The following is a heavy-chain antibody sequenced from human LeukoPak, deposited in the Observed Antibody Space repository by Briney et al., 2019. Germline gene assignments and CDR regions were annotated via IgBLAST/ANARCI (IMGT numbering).Heavy chain of an antibody. J-gene: IGHJ4*02. V-gene: IGHV3-30*02. CDR3: AKDWGYSYGFFDY. D-gene: IGHD5-18*01. CDR1: GFTFSSYG. Sequence: PGRSLRLSCAASGFTFSSYGMHWVRQAPGKGLEWVAFIRYDGSNKYYADSVKGRFTISRDNSKNTLYLQMNSLRAEDTAVYYCAKDWGYSYGFFDYWGQGTLVTVSS. CDR2: IRYDGSNK.